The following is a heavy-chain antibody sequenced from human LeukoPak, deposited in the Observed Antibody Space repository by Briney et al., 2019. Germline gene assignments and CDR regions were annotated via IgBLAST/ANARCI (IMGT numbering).Heavy chain of an antibody. CDR2: ISAYNGNT. D-gene: IGHD2-2*01. V-gene: IGHV1-18*01. Sequence: ASVKVSCTASGYTFTSYGISWVRQAPGHGLEWMGWISAYNGNTNYAQKLQGRVTMTTDTSTSTAYMELRSLRSDDTAVYYCARAVSDCSCTSCYENYYYYYMDVWGKGTTVTVSS. CDR3: ARAVSDCSCTSCYENYYYYYMDV. CDR1: GYTFTSYG. J-gene: IGHJ6*03.